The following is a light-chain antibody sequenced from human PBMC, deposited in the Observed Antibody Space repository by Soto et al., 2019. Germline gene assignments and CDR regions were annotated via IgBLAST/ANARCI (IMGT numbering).Light chain of an antibody. CDR1: SGHSSYA. CDR3: QTWGTGIQV. V-gene: IGLV4-69*01. Sequence: QLVLTQSPSASASLGASVKLTCTLSSGHSSYAIAWHQQQPEKGPRYLMTLNSDGSHSKGDGIPDRFSGSSSGAERYLTISSLQSEYEADFYCQTWGTGIQVFGGGTKLTVL. CDR2: LNSDGSH. J-gene: IGLJ2*01.